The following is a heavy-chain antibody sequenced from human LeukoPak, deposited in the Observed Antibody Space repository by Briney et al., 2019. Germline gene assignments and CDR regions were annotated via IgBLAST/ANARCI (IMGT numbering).Heavy chain of an antibody. CDR1: GFTFSSYG. D-gene: IGHD3-3*01. CDR3: AKEGMDVLRFLEWLPTHAFDI. Sequence: GGSLRLSCAASGFTFSSYGMHRVRQAPGKGLEWVAFIRYDGSNKYYADSVKGRFTISRDNSKNTLYLQMNSLRAEDTAVYYCAKEGMDVLRFLEWLPTHAFDIWGQGTMVTVSS. CDR2: IRYDGSNK. V-gene: IGHV3-30*02. J-gene: IGHJ3*02.